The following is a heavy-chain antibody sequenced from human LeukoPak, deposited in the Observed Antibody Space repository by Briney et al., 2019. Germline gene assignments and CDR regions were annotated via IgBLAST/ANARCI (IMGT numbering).Heavy chain of an antibody. CDR1: GGSISSGGYS. CDR3: ARDVGIAAAGLSFDI. CDR2: IYHSGST. D-gene: IGHD6-13*01. Sequence: SETLSLTCAVSGGSISSGGYSWSWIRQPPGKGLEWIGYIYHSGSTYYNPSLKSRVTISVDRSKNQFSLKLSSVTAADTAVYYCARDVGIAAAGLSFDIWGQGTMVTVSS. V-gene: IGHV4-30-2*01. J-gene: IGHJ3*02.